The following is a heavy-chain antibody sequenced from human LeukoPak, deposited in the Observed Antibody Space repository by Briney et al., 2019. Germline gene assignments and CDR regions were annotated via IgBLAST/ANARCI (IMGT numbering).Heavy chain of an antibody. V-gene: IGHV1-18*01. Sequence: ASVKVSCKASGYTFTSYGISWVRQAPGQGLEWMXXXXPYNANTXXXXXXXXXXTMTTDTSTSTAYMELRSLRSDDTAVYYCARANYDFWSGYYQGWFDPWGQGTLVTVSS. J-gene: IGHJ5*02. D-gene: IGHD3-3*01. CDR1: GYTFTSYG. CDR3: ARANYDFWSGYYQGWFDP. CDR2: XXPYNANT.